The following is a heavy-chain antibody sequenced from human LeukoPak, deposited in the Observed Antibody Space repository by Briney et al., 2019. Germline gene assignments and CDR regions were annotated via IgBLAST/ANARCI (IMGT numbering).Heavy chain of an antibody. CDR1: GGSIRNFY. CDR2: ITHRGTT. V-gene: IGHV4-34*01. D-gene: IGHD6-13*01. Sequence: SETLSLTCTVSGGSIRNFYWSWIRQPPGRGLEWIGEITHRGTTNYNPSLKSRVAMSVDTSKNHFSLHLSSVTAADSAVYYCARALAAAVINWGQGTLVTVSS. J-gene: IGHJ1*01. CDR3: ARALAAAVIN.